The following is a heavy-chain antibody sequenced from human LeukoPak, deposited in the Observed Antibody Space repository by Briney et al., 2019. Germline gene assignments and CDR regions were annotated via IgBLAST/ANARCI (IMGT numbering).Heavy chain of an antibody. V-gene: IGHV3-23*01. Sequence: QPGGSLRLSCEVSGFSFSNFAMSWVRQAAGKGLEWVSAISGSGGSTYYAGSVQGRFTISRDNSKNTLYLKINSLRAEDTAVYYCEKDAIGQYRTYYFDHWGQGTLVSVSS. J-gene: IGHJ4*02. CDR1: GFSFSNFA. CDR3: EKDAIGQYRTYYFDH. D-gene: IGHD1-1*01. CDR2: ISGSGGST.